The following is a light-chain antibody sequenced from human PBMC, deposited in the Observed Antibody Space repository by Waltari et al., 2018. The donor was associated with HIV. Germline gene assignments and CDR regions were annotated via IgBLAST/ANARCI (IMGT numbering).Light chain of an antibody. CDR2: KAS. CDR3: QQYYSDPYT. Sequence: DIQMPQSPSTLSASVGTSVTITCRASRSISSRLAWYQQKPGKAPRLLIYKASSLESGVPSTFSGSGSGTEFTLTISSLQPDDFATYYCQQYYSDPYTFGQGTKLETK. V-gene: IGKV1-5*03. CDR1: RSISSR. J-gene: IGKJ2*01.